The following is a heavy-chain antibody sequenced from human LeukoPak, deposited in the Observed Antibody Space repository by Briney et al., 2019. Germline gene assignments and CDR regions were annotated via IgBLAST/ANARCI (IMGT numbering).Heavy chain of an antibody. Sequence: SETLSLTCTVSGGSISSYYWSRIRQPPGKGLEWIAYISDIGSINYNPSLKSRVTISLDSSKNQFSLKLSSVTAADTAVYYCAGHHPRNTVDFWGQGTLVTVSS. D-gene: IGHD2/OR15-2a*01. CDR2: ISDIGSI. CDR1: GGSISSYY. V-gene: IGHV4-59*08. J-gene: IGHJ4*02. CDR3: AGHHPRNTVDF.